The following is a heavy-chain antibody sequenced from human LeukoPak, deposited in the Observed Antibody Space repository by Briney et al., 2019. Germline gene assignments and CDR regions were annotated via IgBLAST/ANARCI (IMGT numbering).Heavy chain of an antibody. D-gene: IGHD6-19*01. V-gene: IGHV1-24*01. CDR1: GYTLTELS. Sequence: ASVKVSCKVSGYTLTELSMHWVRQAPGKGLEWMGGFDPEDGETIYAQKFQGRVTMTEDTSTDTAYMELSSLRSEDTAVYYCVTAPILAYLYSSGWYTPFDYWGQGTLVTVSS. CDR3: VTAPILAYLYSSGWYTPFDY. CDR2: FDPEDGET. J-gene: IGHJ4*02.